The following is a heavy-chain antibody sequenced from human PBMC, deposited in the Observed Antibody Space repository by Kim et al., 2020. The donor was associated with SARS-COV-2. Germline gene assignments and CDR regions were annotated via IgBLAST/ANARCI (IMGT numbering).Heavy chain of an antibody. V-gene: IGHV4-34*01. CDR2: INHSGST. Sequence: SETLSLTCAVYGGSFSGYYWSWIRQPPGKGLEWIGEINHSGSTNYNPSLKSRVTISVDTSKNQFSLKLSSVTAADTAVYYCARDESGISSSTSWGQGTLV. CDR3: ARDESGISSSTS. D-gene: IGHD2-2*01. CDR1: GGSFSGYY. J-gene: IGHJ4*02.